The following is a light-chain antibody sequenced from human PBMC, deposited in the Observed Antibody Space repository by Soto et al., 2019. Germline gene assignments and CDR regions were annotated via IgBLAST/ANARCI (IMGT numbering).Light chain of an antibody. CDR3: QQYGSSWT. Sequence: EIVFTPSPGTLSFSPGEKAPPSCRASQSVSSSYLAWYQQKPGQAPRLLIYGASSRATGIPDRFSGSGSGTDFTLTISRLEPEDFAVYYCQQYGSSWTFGQGTKVDIK. J-gene: IGKJ1*01. V-gene: IGKV3-20*01. CDR1: QSVSSSY. CDR2: GAS.